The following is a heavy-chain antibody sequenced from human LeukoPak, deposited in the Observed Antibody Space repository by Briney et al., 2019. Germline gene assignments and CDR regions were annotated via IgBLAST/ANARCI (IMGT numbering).Heavy chain of an antibody. CDR3: ARREPIRWLQLRTVARNWFDP. CDR1: GGSISSGSYY. V-gene: IGHV4-61*02. Sequence: PSETLSLTCTVSGGSISSGSYYWSWIRQPAGKGLEWIGRIYTSGSTNYNPSLKSRVTISVDTSKNQFSLKLSSVTAADTAVYYCARREPIRWLQLRTVARNWFDPWGQGTLVTVSS. J-gene: IGHJ5*02. D-gene: IGHD5-24*01. CDR2: IYTSGST.